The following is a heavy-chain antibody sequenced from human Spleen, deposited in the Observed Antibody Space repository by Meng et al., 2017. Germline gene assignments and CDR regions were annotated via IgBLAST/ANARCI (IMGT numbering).Heavy chain of an antibody. CDR3: ARERRYSSGWYFDY. D-gene: IGHD6-19*01. CDR1: GGSISSYY. V-gene: IGHV4-4*07. J-gene: IGHJ4*02. Sequence: GSLRLSCTVSGGSISSYYRSWIRPPAGKGLEWIGRIYTSGSTNYNPSLKSRVTMSVDTSKNQFSLKLSSVTAADTAVYYCARERRYSSGWYFDYWGQGTLVTVSS. CDR2: IYTSGST.